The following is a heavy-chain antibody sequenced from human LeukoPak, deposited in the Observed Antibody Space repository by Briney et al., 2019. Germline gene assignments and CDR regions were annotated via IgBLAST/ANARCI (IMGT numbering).Heavy chain of an antibody. D-gene: IGHD4-23*01. CDR1: GYSFSNYW. Sequence: GESLKISCKGSGYSFSNYWIGWVRQMPGKGLEWMGIIYPGDSDTRYSPSFQGHVTISTDKSISTAYLQWSSLKASDTAMYYCARLTLMTTMITPYDYWGQGTLVTVSS. J-gene: IGHJ4*02. CDR2: IYPGDSDT. CDR3: ARLTLMTTMITPYDY. V-gene: IGHV5-51*01.